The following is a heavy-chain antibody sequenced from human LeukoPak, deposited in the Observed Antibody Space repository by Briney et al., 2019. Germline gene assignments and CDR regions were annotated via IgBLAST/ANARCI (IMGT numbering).Heavy chain of an antibody. D-gene: IGHD3-9*01. V-gene: IGHV1-2*02. Sequence: ASVKVSCKASGYTFTGYYMHWVRQAPGQGLEWMGWINPNTGDTNYAQKFQGRVTMTRDTSITTAYMELSSLRSDDSHMYDGLRYFVYFDYWGQGTLVTVSS. CDR2: INPNTGDT. CDR1: GYTFTGYY. CDR3: LRYFVYFDY. J-gene: IGHJ4*02.